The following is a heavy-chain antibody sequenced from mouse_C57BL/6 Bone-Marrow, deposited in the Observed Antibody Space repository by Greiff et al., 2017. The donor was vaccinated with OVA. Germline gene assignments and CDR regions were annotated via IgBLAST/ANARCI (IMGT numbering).Heavy chain of an antibody. Sequence: VQLQQSGPELVQPGASVKISCKASGYSFTDYNMNWVKQSNGKSLEWIGVINPNYGTTSYNQKFKGKATLTVGQSSSTAYMQLNSLTSEDSAVYYCAFYYGSSYRYFDVWGTGTTVTVSS. V-gene: IGHV1-39*01. CDR2: INPNYGTT. CDR1: GYSFTDYN. D-gene: IGHD1-1*01. CDR3: AFYYGSSYRYFDV. J-gene: IGHJ1*03.